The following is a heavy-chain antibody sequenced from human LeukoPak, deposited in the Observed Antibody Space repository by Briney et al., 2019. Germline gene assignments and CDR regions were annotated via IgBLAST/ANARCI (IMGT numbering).Heavy chain of an antibody. J-gene: IGHJ5*02. CDR3: ARDPGSSLSGSGWLNWFEP. D-gene: IGHD6-19*01. Sequence: ASVKVSCKASGYTVSRYGINWVRQAPGQGLEWMGWISGYNEKTNYAQKFQGRVTMTTDTSTSTAYMELRRLRSDDTAVYYCARDPGSSLSGSGWLNWFEPWGQGTLLTVSS. CDR1: GYTVSRYG. V-gene: IGHV1-18*01. CDR2: ISGYNEKT.